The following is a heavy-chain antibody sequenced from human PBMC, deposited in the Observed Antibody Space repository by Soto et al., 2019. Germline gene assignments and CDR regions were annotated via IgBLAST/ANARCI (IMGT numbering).Heavy chain of an antibody. Sequence: QVQLVQSGAEVKKPGASVKVSCKASGYIFIHYYIHWVRQAPGQGLEWMAIINPNGGSTNYAQKFQGRVTVTSNTSTSTVFMELNSLGSDVMAVYFGARSLLQGDFWGQGTLVTVSS. D-gene: IGHD2-21*01. J-gene: IGHJ4*02. CDR1: GYIFIHYY. V-gene: IGHV1-46*01. CDR2: INPNGGST. CDR3: ARSLLQGDF.